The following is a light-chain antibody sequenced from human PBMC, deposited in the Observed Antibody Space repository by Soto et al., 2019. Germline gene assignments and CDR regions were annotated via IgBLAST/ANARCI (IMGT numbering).Light chain of an antibody. V-gene: IGKV3-20*01. CDR2: NSS. J-gene: IGKJ1*01. CDR3: QQYRDLPQT. CDR1: QSVRSNY. Sequence: EIVLTQSPGTLSLSPGERATLSCRASQSVRSNYLAWYQQKPGQAPRLLIYNSSTSATAIPDRFSGSGSGTDFTLTISRLEPEDFALYYCQQYRDLPQTFGQGTQVEIK.